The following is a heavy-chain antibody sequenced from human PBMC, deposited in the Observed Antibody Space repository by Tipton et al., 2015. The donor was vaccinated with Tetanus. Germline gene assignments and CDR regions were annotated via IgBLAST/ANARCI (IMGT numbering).Heavy chain of an antibody. D-gene: IGHD1-1*01. J-gene: IGHJ4*02. V-gene: IGHV4-34*01. Sequence: TLSLTCAVYGGSFSGYYCTWIRQSPGKGLEWIGEIHPSGSVNYNPSLKSRVTILLDTSENQFSLKLSSVTGADTAVYYCARGRGQYKSGNYWGQGTLVTVSS. CDR1: GGSFSGYY. CDR3: ARGRGQYKSGNY. CDR2: IHPSGSV.